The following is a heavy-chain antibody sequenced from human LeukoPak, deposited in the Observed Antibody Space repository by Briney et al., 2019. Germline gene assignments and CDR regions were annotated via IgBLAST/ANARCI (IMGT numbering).Heavy chain of an antibody. V-gene: IGHV4-34*01. CDR2: INHSGST. D-gene: IGHD2-2*01. Sequence: SETLSLTCAVYGGSFSGYYWSWIRQPPGKGLEWIGEINHSGSTNYNPSLKSRVTISVDTSKNQFSLKLSSVTAADTAVYYCASERRGYQLLRFDPWGQGTLVTVSS. CDR1: GGSFSGYY. J-gene: IGHJ5*02. CDR3: ASERRGYQLLRFDP.